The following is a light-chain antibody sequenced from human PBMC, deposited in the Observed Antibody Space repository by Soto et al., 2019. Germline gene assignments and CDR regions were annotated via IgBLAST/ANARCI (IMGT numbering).Light chain of an antibody. CDR2: GAS. Sequence: EIVMTQSPATLSVSPGEKATLSCRASQSVSNNLAWFQQKPGQVPRLLIYGASTRATGIPARFSGSGSGTEFTLTISSLQSEDFAVYYCQQYNNWPRTFGQGTKVDI. CDR1: QSVSNN. J-gene: IGKJ1*01. CDR3: QQYNNWPRT. V-gene: IGKV3-15*01.